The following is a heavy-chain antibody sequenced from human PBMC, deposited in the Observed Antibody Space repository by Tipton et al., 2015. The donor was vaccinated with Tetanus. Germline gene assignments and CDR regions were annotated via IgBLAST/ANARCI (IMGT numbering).Heavy chain of an antibody. Sequence: SLRLSCAASGFTFSDYYMSWIRQAPGKGLEWVSYISSSGSTIYYADSVKGRFTISRDNAKNSLYLQMNSLRAEDTAVYYCARAHSYGKLNWFDPWGQGTLVTVSS. CDR1: GFTFSDYY. J-gene: IGHJ5*02. CDR3: ARAHSYGKLNWFDP. CDR2: ISSSGSTI. D-gene: IGHD5-18*01. V-gene: IGHV3-11*01.